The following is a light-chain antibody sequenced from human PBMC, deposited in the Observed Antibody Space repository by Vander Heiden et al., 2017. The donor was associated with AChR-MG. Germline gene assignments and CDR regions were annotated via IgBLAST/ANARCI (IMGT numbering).Light chain of an antibody. CDR1: QSISSY. V-gene: IGKV1-39*01. CDR2: AAS. CDR3: QQSFTPRT. Sequence: DIQMTQSTASLSASLGDRVTITCRASQSISSYLNWYQQKPGKAPKLLIYAASSLQSGVPSRFSGSGSGTDFTLTISSLQPEDFATYYCQQSFTPRTFGQGTEVEIK. J-gene: IGKJ1*01.